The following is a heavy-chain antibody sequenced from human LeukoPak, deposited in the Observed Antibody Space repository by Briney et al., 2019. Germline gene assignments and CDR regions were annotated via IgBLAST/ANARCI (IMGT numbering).Heavy chain of an antibody. CDR3: ARAGCSSGCLLDY. J-gene: IGHJ4*02. Sequence: SQTLSLTCAISGDSVSSYSAAWNWIRQSPSRGLEWLGRTYYRSKWYSDYAVSVTSRITINPDTSKNQFSLQLNSVTPDDTAVYFCARAGCSSGCLLDYWGQGTLVTVSS. CDR2: TYYRSKWYS. V-gene: IGHV6-1*01. CDR1: GDSVSSYSAA. D-gene: IGHD6-19*01.